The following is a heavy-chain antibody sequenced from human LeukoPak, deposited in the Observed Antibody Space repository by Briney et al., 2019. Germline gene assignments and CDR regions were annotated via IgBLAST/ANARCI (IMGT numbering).Heavy chain of an antibody. Sequence: SETLSLTCTVSGGSISSGGYYWSWIHQHPGKGLEWIGYIYYSGSTYYNPSLKSRVTISVDTSKNQFSLKLSSVTAADTAVYYCARDGSNYYDSSGYRLLYWYFDLWGRGTLVTVSS. CDR1: GGSISSGGYY. CDR2: IYYSGST. J-gene: IGHJ2*01. D-gene: IGHD3-22*01. V-gene: IGHV4-31*03. CDR3: ARDGSNYYDSSGYRLLYWYFDL.